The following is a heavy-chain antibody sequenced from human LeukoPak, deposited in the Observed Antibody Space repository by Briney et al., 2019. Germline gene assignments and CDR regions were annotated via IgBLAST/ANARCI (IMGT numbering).Heavy chain of an antibody. CDR1: GYTFTGYY. CDR3: ARGRGDIVVIPHGDFDY. CDR2: INPNNGGT. D-gene: IGHD3-22*01. Sequence: ASVRVSCKASGYTFTGYYMHWVRQAPGQGLEWMGLINPNNGGTNHAQKFLGRVTMTRDTSITTAYMELRGLRSDDTAVYYCARGRGDIVVIPHGDFDYWGQGTLVTVSS. V-gene: IGHV1-2*02. J-gene: IGHJ4*02.